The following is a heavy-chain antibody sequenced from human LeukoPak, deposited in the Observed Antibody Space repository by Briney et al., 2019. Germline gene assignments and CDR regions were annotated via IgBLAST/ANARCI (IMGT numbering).Heavy chain of an antibody. J-gene: IGHJ4*02. CDR2: MNPNSGNT. CDR1: GYTFTSYD. V-gene: IGHV1-8*03. D-gene: IGHD3-16*01. CDR3: ARGPDIWGSRYYFDY. Sequence: ASVKVSCKASGYTFTSYDINWVRQATGQGIEWMGWMNPNSGNTGYAQKFQGRVTITRNTSISTAYMELSSLRSEDTAVYYCARGPDIWGSRYYFDYWGQGTLVTVSS.